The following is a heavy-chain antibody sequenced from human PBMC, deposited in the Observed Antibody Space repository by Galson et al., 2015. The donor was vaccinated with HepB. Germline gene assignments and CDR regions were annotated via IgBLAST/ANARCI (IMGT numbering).Heavy chain of an antibody. CDR3: ARASSGTDDIGYAFDL. V-gene: IGHV4-34*01. Sequence: ETNNNGITNTNPSLRSRVTFSVDTSKKQISLNLRSVTAADTAIYYCARASSGTDDIGYAFDLWGQGTMVTVSS. CDR2: TNNNGIT. J-gene: IGHJ3*01. D-gene: IGHD3-22*01.